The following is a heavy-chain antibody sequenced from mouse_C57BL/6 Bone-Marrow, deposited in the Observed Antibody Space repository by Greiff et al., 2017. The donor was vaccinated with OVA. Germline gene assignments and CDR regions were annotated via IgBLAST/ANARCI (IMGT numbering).Heavy chain of an antibody. Sequence: EVKVVESGGGLVKPGGSLTLSCAASGFTFRSYAMSLVRQTPEKRLEWVATISDGGSYTYYPDTVKGRFTISRDNAKNNLYLQMRHLKSEDTAMYYCASHLFAYWGQGTLVTVSA. V-gene: IGHV5-4*03. J-gene: IGHJ3*01. CDR1: GFTFRSYA. CDR3: ASHLFAY. CDR2: ISDGGSYT.